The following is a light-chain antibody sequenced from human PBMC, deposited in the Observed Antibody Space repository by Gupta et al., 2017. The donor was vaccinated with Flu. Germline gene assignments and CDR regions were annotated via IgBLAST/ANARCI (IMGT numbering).Light chain of an antibody. CDR2: WAS. V-gene: IGKV4-1*01. CDR1: QSVLYSPNKMNY. CDR3: QQYHTIPWT. Sequence: SLGERATINCKSSQSVLYSPNKMNYLAWYQHKAGQPPKLLIYWASTRESGVADRFSGSGSGTDFSLTISSLQAEDVAVYYCQQYHTIPWTFGQGTRVEIK. J-gene: IGKJ1*01.